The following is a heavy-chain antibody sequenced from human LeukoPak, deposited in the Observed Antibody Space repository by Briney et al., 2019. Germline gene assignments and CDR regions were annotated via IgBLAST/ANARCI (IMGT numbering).Heavy chain of an antibody. Sequence: SETLSLTCAAYGGSFSDYYWSWIRQPPGKGLEWIGEINHSGITNYNPSLKSRVTISVDTSKSQFSLRLSSVTAADTAVYYCARALLNGGREDYWGQGTLVTVSS. CDR1: GGSFSDYY. J-gene: IGHJ4*02. CDR2: INHSGIT. D-gene: IGHD2-8*01. CDR3: ARALLNGGREDY. V-gene: IGHV4-34*01.